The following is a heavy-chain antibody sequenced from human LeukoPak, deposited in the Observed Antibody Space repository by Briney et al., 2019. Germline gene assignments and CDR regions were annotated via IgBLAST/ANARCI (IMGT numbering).Heavy chain of an antibody. D-gene: IGHD5-18*01. CDR3: AKDNELLQLWFSYFDY. CDR1: GFTFSSYG. CDR2: ISYDGSNK. J-gene: IGHJ4*02. V-gene: IGHV3-30*18. Sequence: GGSLRLSCAASGFTFSSYGMHWVRQAPGKGLEWVAVISYDGSNKYYADSVKGRFTISRDNSKNTLYLQMNSLRAEDTAVYYCAKDNELLQLWFSYFDYWGQGTLVTVPS.